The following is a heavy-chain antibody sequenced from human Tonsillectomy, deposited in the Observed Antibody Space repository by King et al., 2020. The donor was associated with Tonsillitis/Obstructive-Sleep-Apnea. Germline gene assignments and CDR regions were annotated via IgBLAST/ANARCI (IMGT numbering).Heavy chain of an antibody. CDR1: GFSLSTNGWG. Sequence: TLKESGPTLVKPTQTLTLTCTFSGFSLSTNGWGVGWIRQPPGKALEWLALIYWDDDKSYNTSLKSRLTITKDTSKNQVGLTMTNMDHVDTATYYCAHRQAYCTGGNCPRWFGPWGQGTLVTVSS. CDR3: AHRQAYCTGGNCPRWFGP. D-gene: IGHD2-8*02. J-gene: IGHJ5*02. CDR2: IYWDDDK. V-gene: IGHV2-5*02.